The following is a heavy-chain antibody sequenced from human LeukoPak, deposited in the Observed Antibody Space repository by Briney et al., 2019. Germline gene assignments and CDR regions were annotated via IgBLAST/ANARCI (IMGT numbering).Heavy chain of an antibody. V-gene: IGHV1-18*01. CDR1: GYTFTSYG. CDR3: ARHIRFLEWYTPDYYHYYMDV. CDR2: ISAYNDNT. J-gene: IGHJ6*03. D-gene: IGHD3-3*01. Sequence: AASVKVSCKASGYTFTSYGISWVRQAPGQGLEWMGWISAYNDNTNYAQKLQGRVTMTTDTPTSTAYMELRSLRSDDTAVYYYARHIRFLEWYTPDYYHYYMDVWGKGTTVTVSS.